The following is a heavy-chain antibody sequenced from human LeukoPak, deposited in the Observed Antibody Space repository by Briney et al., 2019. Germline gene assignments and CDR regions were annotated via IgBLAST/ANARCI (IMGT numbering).Heavy chain of an antibody. CDR3: ARGSLAFRRVAGIFS. CDR2: IIHSGGT. CDR1: GGSFNGYS. J-gene: IGHJ5*02. D-gene: IGHD6-19*01. V-gene: IGHV4-34*01. Sequence: PSETLSLTCAVSGGSFNGYSYTWIRQPPGKGLEWIGEIIHSGGTSYNPSLKSRLTISVDTSRKQFSLKLTSVTAADTALYFCARGSLAFRRVAGIFSWGRGTQVTVSS.